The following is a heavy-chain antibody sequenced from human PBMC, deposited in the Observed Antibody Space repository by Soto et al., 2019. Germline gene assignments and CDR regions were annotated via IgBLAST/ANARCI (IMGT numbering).Heavy chain of an antibody. CDR3: AKDYYDSSGYYPWYFDL. V-gene: IGHV3-30*18. CDR2: ISYDGSNK. CDR1: GFTFSSYG. Sequence: QVQLVESGGGVVQPGRSLRLSCAASGFTFSSYGMHWVRQAPGKGLEWVAVISYDGSNKYYADSVKGRFTISRDNSKNTLYLQMNSLRAEDTAVYYCAKDYYDSSGYYPWYFDLWGRGTLVTVSS. D-gene: IGHD3-22*01. J-gene: IGHJ2*01.